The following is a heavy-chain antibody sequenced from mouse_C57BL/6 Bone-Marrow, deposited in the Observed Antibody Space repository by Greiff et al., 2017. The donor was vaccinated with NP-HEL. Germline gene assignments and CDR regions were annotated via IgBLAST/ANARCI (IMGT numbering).Heavy chain of an antibody. Sequence: QVQLQESGSELRSPGSSVKLSCKAFDSEVFPTAFMSWVRQKPGHVSDCIGGILPSIGRTIYGEKFEDKATLDADTLSNTAYLELNSLTSEDSAIYYCARPIYYNGVRYFDYWGQGTTLTVSS. V-gene: IGHV15-2*01. CDR3: ARPIYYNGVRYFDY. CDR1: DSEVFPTAF. D-gene: IGHD1-1*01. J-gene: IGHJ2*01. CDR2: ILPSIGRT.